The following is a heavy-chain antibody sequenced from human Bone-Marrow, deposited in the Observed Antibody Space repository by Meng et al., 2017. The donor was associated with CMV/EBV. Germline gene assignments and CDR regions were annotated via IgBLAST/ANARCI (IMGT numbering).Heavy chain of an antibody. J-gene: IGHJ4*02. Sequence: SVKVSCKASGCTFSSYTISWVRQAPGQGLEWMGRIIPILGIANYAQKFQGRVTITADKSKSTAYMELSSLRSEDTAVYYCARVKSVYDFWSGTQWGYFDYWGQGTLVTVSS. V-gene: IGHV1-69*02. D-gene: IGHD3-3*01. CDR1: GCTFSSYT. CDR2: IIPILGIA. CDR3: ARVKSVYDFWSGTQWGYFDY.